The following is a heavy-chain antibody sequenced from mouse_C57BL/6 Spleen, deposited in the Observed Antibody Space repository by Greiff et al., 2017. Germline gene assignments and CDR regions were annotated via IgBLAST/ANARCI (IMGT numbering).Heavy chain of an antibody. V-gene: IGHV1-82*01. CDR3: ANNDGSSYFTLFDD. CDR1: GYAFSSSW. CDR2: IYPGDGDT. D-gene: IGHD1-1*01. J-gene: IGHJ2*01. Sequence: QVQLQQSGPELVKPGASVKISCKASGYAFSSSWMNWVKQRPGQGLEWIGRIYPGDGDTNYNGKFKGEATLTADKSSSTAYMQLSSLTSEDSAVYFGANNDGSSYFTLFDDWGQGATLTVSS.